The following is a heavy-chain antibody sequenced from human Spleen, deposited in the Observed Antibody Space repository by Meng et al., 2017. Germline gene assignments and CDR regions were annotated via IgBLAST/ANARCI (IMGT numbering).Heavy chain of an antibody. CDR1: GDTFLDYD. D-gene: IGHD1-26*01. J-gene: IGHJ1*01. Sequence: QVQQVQSRGEGKRHGASVQGSCKASGDTFLDYDLVWGGQAPGQGLEWRGWSSGDNGNTNYAQKFQGKVTITRDTSTSTAYMELRSRKSDYTAVYYCARVPQWELLAPEYWGQGTLVTVAS. CDR2: SSGDNGNT. V-gene: IGHV1-18*01. CDR3: ARVPQWELLAPEY.